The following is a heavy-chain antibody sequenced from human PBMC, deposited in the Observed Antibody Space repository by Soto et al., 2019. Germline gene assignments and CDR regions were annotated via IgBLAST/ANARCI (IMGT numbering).Heavy chain of an antibody. V-gene: IGHV3-66*01. J-gene: IGHJ4*02. CDR3: ARESVAGIFDY. CDR2: IYSGGST. CDR1: GFTVSSNY. D-gene: IGHD6-19*01. Sequence: EVQLVESGGGLVQPGGSLRLSCAASGFTVSSNYMSWVRQAPGKGLEWVSVIYSGGSTYYADSVKGRFTISRDNSKNTLYIQMNSLSAEDTAVYYCARESVAGIFDYWGQGTLVTVSS.